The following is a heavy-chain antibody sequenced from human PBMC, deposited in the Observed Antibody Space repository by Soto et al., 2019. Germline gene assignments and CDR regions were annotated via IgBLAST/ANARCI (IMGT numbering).Heavy chain of an antibody. CDR2: IIPIFGTA. V-gene: IGHV1-69*13. CDR3: ARDSGRDGYLGVYYYYGMDV. D-gene: IGHD5-12*01. Sequence: ASVKVSCKASGGTFSSYAISWVRQAPGQGLEWMGGIIPIFGTANYAQKFQGRVTITADESTSTAYMELSSLRSEDTAVYYCARDSGRDGYLGVYYYYGMDVWGQGTTVTVSS. CDR1: GGTFSSYA. J-gene: IGHJ6*02.